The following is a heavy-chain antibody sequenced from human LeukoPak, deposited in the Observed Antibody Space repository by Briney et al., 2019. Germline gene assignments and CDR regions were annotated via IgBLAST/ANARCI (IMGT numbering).Heavy chain of an antibody. Sequence: PSETLSLTCTVSGYSISSGYYWGWIRPPPGKGLEWTGSIYHSGSTYYNPSLKSRVTISVDTSKNRFSLKLSSVTAADTAVYYCARSDIAVAGTPDYFDYWGQGTLVTVSS. CDR2: IYHSGST. D-gene: IGHD6-19*01. CDR3: ARSDIAVAGTPDYFDY. V-gene: IGHV4-38-2*02. CDR1: GYSISSGYY. J-gene: IGHJ4*02.